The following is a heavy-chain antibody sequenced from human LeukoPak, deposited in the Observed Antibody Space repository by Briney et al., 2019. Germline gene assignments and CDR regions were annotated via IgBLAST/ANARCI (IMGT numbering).Heavy chain of an antibody. CDR2: ISAYNGNT. V-gene: IGHV1-18*01. CDR3: ARGPHYDSSGRWAPFDY. D-gene: IGHD3-22*01. J-gene: IGHJ4*02. Sequence: ASVKVSCKAYGYTFTSYGISWVRQAPGQGLEWMGWISAYNGNTNYAQKLQGRVTMTTDTSTSTAYMELRSLRSDDTAVYHCARGPHYDSSGRWAPFDYWGQGTLVTVSS. CDR1: GYTFTSYG.